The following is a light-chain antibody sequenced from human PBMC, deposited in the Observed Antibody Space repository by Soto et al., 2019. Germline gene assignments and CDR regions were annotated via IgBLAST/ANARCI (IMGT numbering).Light chain of an antibody. Sequence: QSALTQPASVSGSPGQSITISCTGTSSDVGSYNLVSWYQQHPGKAPKLMICEGSKRPSGVSNRFSGSKSGNTASLTISGLQAEDEADYYCCSYAGSSTPVVFGGGTKLTV. CDR1: SSDVGSYNL. CDR2: EGS. CDR3: CSYAGSSTPVV. V-gene: IGLV2-23*01. J-gene: IGLJ2*01.